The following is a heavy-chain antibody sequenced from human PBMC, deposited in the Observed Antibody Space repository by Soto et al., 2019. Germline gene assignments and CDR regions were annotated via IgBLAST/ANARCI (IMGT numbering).Heavy chain of an antibody. J-gene: IGHJ4*02. D-gene: IGHD2-15*01. CDR3: ERRAHGGYRFDA. V-gene: IGHV1-69*06. Sequence: QVQLVQSGAEVRKPGSSVKVSCEASGGTFSGHAISWGRQAPGQGPEWMGGLIPLFGTTQHAQRFQGRPTITADRATTTAYIELPSRRFAATAVDSCERRAHGGYRFDAWGQGTPVTVS. CDR2: LIPLFGTT. CDR1: GGTFSGHA.